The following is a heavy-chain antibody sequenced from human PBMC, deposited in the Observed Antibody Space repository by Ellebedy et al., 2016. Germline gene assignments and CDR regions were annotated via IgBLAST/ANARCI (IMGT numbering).Heavy chain of an antibody. D-gene: IGHD6-19*01. Sequence: ASVKVSXXASGYTFTSYAMNWVRQAPGQGLEWMGWINTNTGNPTYAQGFTGRFVFSLDTSVSTAYLQICSLKAEDTAVYYCARDSIAVAGTGSDFDYWGQGTLVTVSS. J-gene: IGHJ4*02. CDR3: ARDSIAVAGTGSDFDY. CDR1: GYTFTSYA. CDR2: INTNTGNP. V-gene: IGHV7-4-1*01.